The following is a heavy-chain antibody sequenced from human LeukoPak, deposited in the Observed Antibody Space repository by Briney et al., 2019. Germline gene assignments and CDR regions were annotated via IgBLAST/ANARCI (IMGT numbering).Heavy chain of an antibody. V-gene: IGHV1-18*01. J-gene: IGHJ4*02. CDR1: GYTFTSYG. CDR3: ARVKTLSGRIAVAGFDY. Sequence: ASVKVSCKASGYTFTSYGISWVRQAPGQGLEWMGWISAYNGNTNYAQKLQGRVTMTTDTSTSTAYMELRSLRSDDTAVYYCARVKTLSGRIAVAGFDYWGQGTLVTVSS. D-gene: IGHD6-19*01. CDR2: ISAYNGNT.